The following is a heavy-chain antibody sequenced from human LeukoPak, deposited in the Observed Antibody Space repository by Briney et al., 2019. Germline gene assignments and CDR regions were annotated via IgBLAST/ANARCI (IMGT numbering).Heavy chain of an antibody. CDR3: ARDPYSGHYGNDYYYYMDV. V-gene: IGHV3-21*01. D-gene: IGHD5-12*01. CDR1: GFTFSTYN. Sequence: AGGSLRLSCEASGFTFSTYNMNWVRQAPGKRLEWVSSITSSSSYAFYADSVKGRFTISRDNAKSSLYLQMNNLRAEDTAVYYCARDPYSGHYGNDYYYYMDVWGKGTTVTISS. CDR2: ITSSSSYA. J-gene: IGHJ6*03.